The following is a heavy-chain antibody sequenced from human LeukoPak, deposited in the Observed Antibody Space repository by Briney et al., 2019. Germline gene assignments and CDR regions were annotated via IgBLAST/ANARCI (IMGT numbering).Heavy chain of an antibody. J-gene: IGHJ4*02. D-gene: IGHD6-19*01. CDR3: AGAGRYSSGPTL. Sequence: PSETLSLTCTVSGGSISAYYWSWIRQPAGEGLEWIGHIYPSGNSNYNPSLKSRVTMSVDTSKNQFSLNLSSVTAADTAVYYCAGAGRYSSGPTLWGQGTLVTVSS. CDR2: IYPSGNS. V-gene: IGHV4-4*07. CDR1: GGSISAYY.